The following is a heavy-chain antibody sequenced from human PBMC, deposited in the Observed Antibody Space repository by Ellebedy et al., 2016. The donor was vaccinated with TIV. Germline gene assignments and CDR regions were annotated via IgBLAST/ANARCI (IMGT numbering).Heavy chain of an antibody. CDR3: AKIRGVRGVNTFDS. J-gene: IGHJ5*01. CDR2: MNPYSGYT. V-gene: IGHV1-8*03. D-gene: IGHD3-10*01. CDR1: GYTFSTYD. Sequence: AASVKVSCKASGYTFSTYDINWVRQAPGQGLEWMGWMNPYSGYTGYAQTFQGRITITRNTSTTTAYMELGRLRSEDTAVYYGAKIRGVRGVNTFDSWGQGTLVTVSS.